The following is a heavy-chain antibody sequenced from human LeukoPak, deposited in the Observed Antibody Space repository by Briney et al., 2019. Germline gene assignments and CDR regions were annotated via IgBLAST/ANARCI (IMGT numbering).Heavy chain of an antibody. Sequence: PGGSLRLSCAASGFTFSSYAMSWVRQAPGKGLEWVSAISGSGGSTYYADSVKGRFTISRDNSMNTLYLQMNSLRAEDTAVYYCAKQNSSGGYNWFDPWGQGTLVTVSS. CDR3: AKQNSSGGYNWFDP. CDR2: ISGSGGST. J-gene: IGHJ5*02. D-gene: IGHD6-19*01. V-gene: IGHV3-23*01. CDR1: GFTFSSYA.